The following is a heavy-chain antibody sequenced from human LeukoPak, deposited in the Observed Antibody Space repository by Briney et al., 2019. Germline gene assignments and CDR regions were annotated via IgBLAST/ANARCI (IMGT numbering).Heavy chain of an antibody. D-gene: IGHD5-18*01. CDR1: GGSISSYY. CDR2: IYYSGST. V-gene: IGHV4-59*01. J-gene: IGHJ4*02. Sequence: ASETLSLTCTVSGGSISSYYWSWIRQPPGKGLEWIGYIYYSGSTNYNPSLKSRVTISVDTSKNQFSLKLSSVTAADTAVYYCARVGVGYGFYFDYWGQGTLVTVSS. CDR3: ARVGVGYGFYFDY.